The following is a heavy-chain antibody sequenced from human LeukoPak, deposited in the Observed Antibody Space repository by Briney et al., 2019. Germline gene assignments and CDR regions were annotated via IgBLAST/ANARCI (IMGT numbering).Heavy chain of an antibody. CDR3: ARDYAGSPDY. D-gene: IGHD3-10*01. J-gene: IGHJ4*02. Sequence: QTGGSLRLSCTASGFTFSTYWINWVRQSPGKGLVWVALINGDGSTTIHADSVKGRFTISRDNAKNTAHLQMNSLRDEDTAVYFCARDYAGSPDYWGQGTLVTVSA. CDR2: INGDGSTT. V-gene: IGHV3-74*01. CDR1: GFTFSTYW.